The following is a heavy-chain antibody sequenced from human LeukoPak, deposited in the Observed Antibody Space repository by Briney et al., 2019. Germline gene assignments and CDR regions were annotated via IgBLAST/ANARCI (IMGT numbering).Heavy chain of an antibody. CDR3: GRVHSGSLDY. D-gene: IGHD6-19*01. Sequence: GGSLRLSCVVSGFAVSSNYLIWVRQAPGKGPEWVSVIFNDGHTYYADSVTGRFAISRDSSANTLFLLMNSLRADDTAVYYCGRVHSGSLDYWGQGTLVTVSS. J-gene: IGHJ4*02. CDR2: IFNDGHT. V-gene: IGHV3-66*01. CDR1: GFAVSSNY.